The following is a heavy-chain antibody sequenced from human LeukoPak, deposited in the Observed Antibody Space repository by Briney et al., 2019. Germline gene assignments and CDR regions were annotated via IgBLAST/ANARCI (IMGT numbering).Heavy chain of an antibody. V-gene: IGHV3-33*08. D-gene: IGHD1/OR15-1a*01. Sequence: GGSLRLSCAASGFTVSSSYMNWVRQAPGKGLEWVAVISFDGSYKYYADSVKGRFTISRDDSKNTLFLQVNGLRAEDTAVYYCARDAALGEQYYFDYWGQGTLVTVSS. CDR2: ISFDGSYK. CDR1: GFTVSSSY. CDR3: ARDAALGEQYYFDY. J-gene: IGHJ4*02.